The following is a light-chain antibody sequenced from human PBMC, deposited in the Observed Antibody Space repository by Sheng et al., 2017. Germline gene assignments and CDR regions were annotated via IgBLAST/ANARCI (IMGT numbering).Light chain of an antibody. CDR2: AAS. J-gene: IGKJ5*01. V-gene: IGKV1-39*01. CDR3: QQSHYTPIT. CDR1: QSISGY. Sequence: DIQMTQSPSSLSASVGDRVTITCRASQSISGYLNWYQQKPGKAPNLLIYAASSLQGGVPSRFSGSGSGSDFTLTISSLQPEDFATYYCQQSHYTPITFGQGTRLEIK.